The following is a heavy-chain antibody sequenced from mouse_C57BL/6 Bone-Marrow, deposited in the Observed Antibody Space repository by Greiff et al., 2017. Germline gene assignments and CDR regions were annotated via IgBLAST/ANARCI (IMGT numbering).Heavy chain of an antibody. CDR3: ARWRRLRGGFAY. CDR1: GYTFTSYW. Sequence: VQLQQPGAELVKPGASVKLSCKASGYTFTSYWMHWVKQRPGRGLEWIGRIEPNSGGTKYNEKFKSKATLTVDKPSSTAYMQLSSLTSEDSAVYYCARWRRLRGGFAYWGQGTLVTVSA. V-gene: IGHV1-72*01. D-gene: IGHD2-4*01. J-gene: IGHJ3*01. CDR2: IEPNSGGT.